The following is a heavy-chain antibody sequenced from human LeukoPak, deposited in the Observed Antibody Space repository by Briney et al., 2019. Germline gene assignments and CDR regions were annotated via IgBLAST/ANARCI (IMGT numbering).Heavy chain of an antibody. D-gene: IGHD6-19*01. CDR2: ISYDGSNK. Sequence: SGRSLRLSCAASGFTFSSYAMHWVRQAPGKGLEWVAVISYDGSNKYYADSVKGRFTISRDNAKNSLYLQMNSLRAEDTAVYYCARPRYSSGNGVDFDYWGQGTLVTVSS. V-gene: IGHV3-30-3*01. CDR3: ARPRYSSGNGVDFDY. J-gene: IGHJ4*02. CDR1: GFTFSSYA.